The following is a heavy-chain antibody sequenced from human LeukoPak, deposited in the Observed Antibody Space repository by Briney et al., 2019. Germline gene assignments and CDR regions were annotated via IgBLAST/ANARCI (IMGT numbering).Heavy chain of an antibody. J-gene: IGHJ4*02. CDR2: ISSSSSYI. CDR1: GFTFSSYS. D-gene: IGHD6-25*01. CDR3: AKGDSSGWPYYFDY. Sequence: GVLRLSCAASGFTFSSYSMNWVRQAPGKGLEWVSSISSSSSYIYYADSVKGRFTISRDNAKNSLWLQMNSLRAEDTAVYYCAKGDSSGWPYYFDYWGQGTLVTVSS. V-gene: IGHV3-21*04.